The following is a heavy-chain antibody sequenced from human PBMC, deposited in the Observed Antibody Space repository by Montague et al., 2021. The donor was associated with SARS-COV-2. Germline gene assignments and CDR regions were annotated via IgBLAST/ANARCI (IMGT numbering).Heavy chain of an antibody. D-gene: IGHD2-15*01. V-gene: IGHV4-59*01. J-gene: IGHJ6*02. Sequence: SETLSLTCTVSGGSISSYYWSWIRQPPGKGLEWIGYIYYSGSTNYNPSLKRRVTISVDTSKNQFSLKLSSVTAADTAVYYCARGDVVVVAANDYYYGMDVWGQGTTVTVSS. CDR2: IYYSGST. CDR3: ARGDVVVVAANDYYYGMDV. CDR1: GGSISSYY.